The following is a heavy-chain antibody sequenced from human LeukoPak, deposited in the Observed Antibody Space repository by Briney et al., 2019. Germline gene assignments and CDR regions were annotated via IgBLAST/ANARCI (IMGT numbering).Heavy chain of an antibody. CDR3: ARDRGSTTARGVPSWFDP. J-gene: IGHJ5*02. D-gene: IGHD3-10*01. CDR2: VVPSGVT. Sequence: PSETLSLTCTVSGDSVSNDVYYWTWIRQPAGKGLEWIGRVVPSGVTRYNPSFEGRHTISVDTAKNQFSLKLTSMTAADTAVYYCARDRGSTTARGVPSWFDPWGQGTLVTVSS. V-gene: IGHV4-61*02. CDR1: GDSVSNDVYY.